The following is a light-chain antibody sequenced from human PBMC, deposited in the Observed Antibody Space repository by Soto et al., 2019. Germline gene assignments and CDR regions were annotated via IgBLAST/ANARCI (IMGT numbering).Light chain of an antibody. J-gene: IGKJ2*01. Sequence: DIQMTQSPSTLSASVGDRVTITCRASQSISSWLAWYQQKPGKAPKLLIYDASSFESGVSSRFSGSGSGTEFTLTISSLQPDDFATYYCQQYNSYPYTFGQGTKVEIK. CDR3: QQYNSYPYT. V-gene: IGKV1-5*01. CDR1: QSISSW. CDR2: DAS.